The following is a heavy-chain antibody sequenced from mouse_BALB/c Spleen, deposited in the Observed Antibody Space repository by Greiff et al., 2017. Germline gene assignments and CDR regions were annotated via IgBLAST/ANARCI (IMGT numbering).Heavy chain of an antibody. V-gene: IGHV2-6-7*01. Sequence: QVQLKESGPGLVAPSQSLSITCTVSGFSLTGYGVNWVRQPPGKGLEWLGMIWGDGSTDYNSALKSRLSISKDNSKSQVFLKMNSLQTDDTARYYCARAPYYGSTVMDYWGQGTSVTVSS. CDR1: GFSLTGYG. CDR2: IWGDGST. J-gene: IGHJ4*01. CDR3: ARAPYYGSTVMDY. D-gene: IGHD1-1*01.